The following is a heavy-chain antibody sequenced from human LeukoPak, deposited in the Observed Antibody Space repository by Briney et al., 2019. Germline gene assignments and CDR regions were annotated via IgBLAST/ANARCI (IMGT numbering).Heavy chain of an antibody. V-gene: IGHV1-8*01. CDR2: MNPKSGNT. CDR1: GYTCSTYD. CDR3: TRGRGWLAPFDF. J-gene: IGHJ4*02. Sequence: ASVKLSCKASGYTCSTYDINWVRQAPGQGLEWLGWMNPKSGNTGVAQKLQGRLFMTRNTSITTAYMELRSLRFEDTAVYYCTRGRGWLAPFDFWGQGTRVTVSS. D-gene: IGHD3-22*01.